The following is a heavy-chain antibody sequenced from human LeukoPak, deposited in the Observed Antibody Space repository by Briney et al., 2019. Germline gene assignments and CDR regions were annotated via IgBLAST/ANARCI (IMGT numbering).Heavy chain of an antibody. J-gene: IGHJ4*02. CDR3: ASGNYYDSSGYYYVPY. Sequence: SETPSLTCTVSGGSISSYYWSWIRQPPGKGLEWIGYIYYSGSTNYNPSLKSRVTISVDTSKNQFSLKLSSVTAADTAVYYCASGNYYDSSGYYYVPYWGQGTLVTVSS. CDR1: GGSISSYY. CDR2: IYYSGST. V-gene: IGHV4-59*12. D-gene: IGHD3-22*01.